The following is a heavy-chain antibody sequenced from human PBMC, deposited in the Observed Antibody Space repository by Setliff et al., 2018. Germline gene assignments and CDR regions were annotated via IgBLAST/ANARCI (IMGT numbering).Heavy chain of an antibody. V-gene: IGHV3-30*03. D-gene: IGHD6-13*01. J-gene: IGHJ1*01. Sequence: GGSLRLSCAASGFTVSTFSMHWVRQTPVKGLEWVATISDDGSNEFYADSVKGRFTIFRDNSKNTLYLQMSSLRADDAAMYYCARGGVAATAPNGLWGQGTLVTAPQ. CDR3: ARGGVAATAPNGL. CDR1: GFTVSTFS. CDR2: ISDDGSNE.